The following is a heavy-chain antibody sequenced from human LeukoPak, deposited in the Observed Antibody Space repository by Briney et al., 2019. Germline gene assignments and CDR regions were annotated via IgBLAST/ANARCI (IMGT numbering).Heavy chain of an antibody. CDR3: GRDKDD. V-gene: IGHV3-11*04. CDR2: ISSLSTSI. J-gene: IGHJ4*02. CDR1: GFTFSGYY. Sequence: GGSLRLSCAASGFTFSGYYMSWIRQAPGKGLEWVSYISSLSTSIYYTDSVKGRFTISRDNAKNSLYLQMNNLRAEDTAVYYCGRDKDDWGQGTLVTVSP.